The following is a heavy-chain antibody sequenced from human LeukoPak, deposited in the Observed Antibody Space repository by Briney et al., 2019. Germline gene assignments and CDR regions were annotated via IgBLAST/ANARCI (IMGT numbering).Heavy chain of an antibody. CDR3: VRARRSGQQSYYFDY. D-gene: IGHD6-19*01. V-gene: IGHV3-64*02. CDR1: GFSFRNFA. J-gene: IGHJ4*02. Sequence: PGGSLRLSCAASGFSFRNFALPWVRQAPGRGPEYVSALRSGGASTYYADSVKGRFIISRDNSKNTLYLQMGSLRSQDMGVYYCVRARRSGQQSYYFDYWGQGTPVTVSS. CDR2: LRSGGAST.